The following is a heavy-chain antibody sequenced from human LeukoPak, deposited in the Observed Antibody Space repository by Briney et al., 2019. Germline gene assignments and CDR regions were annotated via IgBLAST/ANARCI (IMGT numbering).Heavy chain of an antibody. Sequence: ASVKVSCKASGYTFTSYYMHWVRQAPGQGLEWMGIINPSGGSTSYAQKFQGRVTMTRDTSTSTVYMELSSLRSEDTAVYYCVRDKYSYGYTDGRFDYWGQGTLVTVSS. J-gene: IGHJ4*02. V-gene: IGHV1-46*01. CDR3: VRDKYSYGYTDGRFDY. D-gene: IGHD5-18*01. CDR1: GYTFTSYY. CDR2: INPSGGST.